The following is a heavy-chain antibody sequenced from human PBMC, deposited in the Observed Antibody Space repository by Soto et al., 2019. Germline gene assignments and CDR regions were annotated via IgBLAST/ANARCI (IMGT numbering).Heavy chain of an antibody. D-gene: IGHD5-18*01. CDR1: GYTFTSYY. CDR2: INPSGGST. Sequence: PPASVKVSCKASGYTFTSYYMHWVRQAPGQGLEWMGIINPSGGSTSYAQKFQGRVTMTRDTSTSTVYMELSSLRSEDTAVYYCARDRWITAMVYYFDYWGQGTLVTVSS. J-gene: IGHJ4*02. CDR3: ARDRWITAMVYYFDY. V-gene: IGHV1-46*01.